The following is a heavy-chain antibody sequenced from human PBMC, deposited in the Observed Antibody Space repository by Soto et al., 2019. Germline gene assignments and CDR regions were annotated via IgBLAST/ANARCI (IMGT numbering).Heavy chain of an antibody. J-gene: IGHJ4*02. Sequence: QVQLQESGPGLVKPSETLSLTCTVSGGSISSYYWSWNRQPPGKGLEWIGYIYYTGTINYNPSLKSRVTISVDTSKNQFSLNLSSVTAADTAVYYSARMSRGAAAAFDDWGQGTLVTVSS. CDR3: ARMSRGAAAAFDD. CDR1: GGSISSYY. V-gene: IGHV4-59*01. CDR2: IYYTGTI. D-gene: IGHD6-13*01.